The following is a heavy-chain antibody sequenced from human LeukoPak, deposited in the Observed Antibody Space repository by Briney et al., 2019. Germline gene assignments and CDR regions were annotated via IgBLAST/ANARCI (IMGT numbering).Heavy chain of an antibody. CDR3: TREGGGYSYDY. Sequence: GGSLRLSCTASGFTFGDYAMSWFHQAPGKGLEWVGFIRIKAYGGTTYSAASVKGRLTISRDDSKSIAYLQVDSLKTEDTAVYYCTREGGGYSYDYWGQGTLVTVSS. J-gene: IGHJ4*02. V-gene: IGHV3-49*03. D-gene: IGHD5-18*01. CDR1: GFTFGDYA. CDR2: IRIKAYGGTT.